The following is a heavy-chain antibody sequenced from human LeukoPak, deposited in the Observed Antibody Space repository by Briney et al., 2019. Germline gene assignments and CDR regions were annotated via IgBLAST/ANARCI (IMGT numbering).Heavy chain of an antibody. CDR1: GFTFTDYW. Sequence: GGSLRLSCATSGFTFTDYWMHWVRQTPEKGLVWVSRVSYDGSSTNYADSVKGRFTISRDNAKNTLYLQMNSLRAEDTAVYYCAELGIAMIGGVWGKGTTVTISS. D-gene: IGHD3-10*02. CDR2: VSYDGSST. V-gene: IGHV3-74*01. CDR3: AELGIAMIGGV. J-gene: IGHJ6*04.